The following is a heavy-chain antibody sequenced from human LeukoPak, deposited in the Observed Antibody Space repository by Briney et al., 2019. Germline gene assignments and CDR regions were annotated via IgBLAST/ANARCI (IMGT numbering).Heavy chain of an antibody. V-gene: IGHV1-18*01. CDR1: GYSFSSYG. Sequence: ASVKVSCKASGYSFSSYGISWVRQAPGQGLEWMGWISGYNGNTNYAQKLQGRVTMTTDTSTSTAHMELRSLRSDDTAVYYCAREEVRRAVAGYFDYWGQGTLVTVSS. J-gene: IGHJ4*02. D-gene: IGHD6-19*01. CDR2: ISGYNGNT. CDR3: AREEVRRAVAGYFDY.